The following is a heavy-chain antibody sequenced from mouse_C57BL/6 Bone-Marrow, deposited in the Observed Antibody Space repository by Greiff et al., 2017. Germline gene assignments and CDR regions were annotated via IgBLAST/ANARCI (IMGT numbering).Heavy chain of an antibody. D-gene: IGHD1-1*01. CDR2: IYPRSGNT. Sequence: QVQLQQSGAELARPGASVKLSCKASGYTFTSYGISWVKQRTGQGLEWIGEIYPRSGNTYYNEKFKGKATLTADKSSSTAYMELRSLTSEDSAVYFCARRIVYYYGSSYFDYWGQGTTLTVSS. CDR3: ARRIVYYYGSSYFDY. J-gene: IGHJ2*01. CDR1: GYTFTSYG. V-gene: IGHV1-81*01.